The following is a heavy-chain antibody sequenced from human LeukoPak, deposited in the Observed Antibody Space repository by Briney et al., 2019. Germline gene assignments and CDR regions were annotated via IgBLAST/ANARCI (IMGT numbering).Heavy chain of an antibody. CDR1: GGSISSSSYY. J-gene: IGHJ6*03. V-gene: IGHV4-39*07. CDR2: IYYSGST. CDR3: ARETSQKGAHYMDV. D-gene: IGHD3-16*01. Sequence: PSEALSLTCTVSGGSISSSSYYWGWIRQPPGKGLEWIGSIYYSGSTYYNPSLKSRVTISVDTSKNQFSLKLSSVTAADTAVYYCARETSQKGAHYMDVWGKGTTVTISS.